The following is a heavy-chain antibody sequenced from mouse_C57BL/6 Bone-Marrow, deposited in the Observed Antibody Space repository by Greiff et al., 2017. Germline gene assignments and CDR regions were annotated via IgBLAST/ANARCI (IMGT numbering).Heavy chain of an antibody. CDR2: IYPGSGST. CDR1: GYTFTSYW. CDR3: ASAKGNSAGFAY. J-gene: IGHJ3*01. D-gene: IGHD2-1*01. V-gene: IGHV1-55*01. Sequence: QVQLKQPGAELVKPGASVKMSCKASGYTFTSYWITWVKQRPGQGLEWIGDIYPGSGSTNYNEKFTGKATLTVATSSSTAYMQLSSLTSEDSAVYYCASAKGNSAGFAYWGQGTLVTVSA.